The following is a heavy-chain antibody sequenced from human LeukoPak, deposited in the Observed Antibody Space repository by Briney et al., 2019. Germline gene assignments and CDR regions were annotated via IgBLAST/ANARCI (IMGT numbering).Heavy chain of an antibody. J-gene: IGHJ4*02. CDR1: GFTFGSYV. D-gene: IGHD6-13*01. V-gene: IGHV3-30*18. Sequence: GGSLRLSCAASGFTFGSYVMHWVRQAPGKGLKWVAVISYDGSNKYYADSVKGRFTISRDNSKNTLYLQMNSLRAEDTAVYYCAKDRTVVYSSSWYYYDYWGQGTLVTVSS. CDR2: ISYDGSNK. CDR3: AKDRTVVYSSSWYYYDY.